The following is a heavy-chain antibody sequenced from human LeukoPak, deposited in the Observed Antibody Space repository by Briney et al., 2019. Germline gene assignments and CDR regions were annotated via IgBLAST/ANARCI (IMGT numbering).Heavy chain of an antibody. Sequence: SETLSLTCAVYGGSFSGYYWSWIRQPPGKGLEWIGEINHSGSTNYNPSLKSRVTISVDTSKNQFSLKLSSVTAADTAVYYRARGFGAAADFGYWGQGTLVTVSS. V-gene: IGHV4-34*01. CDR2: INHSGST. CDR1: GGSFSGYY. J-gene: IGHJ4*02. CDR3: ARGFGAAADFGY. D-gene: IGHD6-13*01.